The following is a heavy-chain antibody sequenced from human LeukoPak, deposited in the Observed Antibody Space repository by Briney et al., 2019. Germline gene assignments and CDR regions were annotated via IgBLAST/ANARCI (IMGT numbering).Heavy chain of an antibody. Sequence: PSETLSLTCTVSGGSISSYYWSWIRQPAGKGLEWIGRIYTSGSTNYNPSLKSRVTISVDTSKNQFSLKLSSVTAADTAVYYCARAYYDFWSGYLYYFDYWGQGTLVTVSS. CDR1: GGSISSYY. CDR3: ARAYYDFWSGYLYYFDY. V-gene: IGHV4-4*07. CDR2: IYTSGST. D-gene: IGHD3-3*01. J-gene: IGHJ4*02.